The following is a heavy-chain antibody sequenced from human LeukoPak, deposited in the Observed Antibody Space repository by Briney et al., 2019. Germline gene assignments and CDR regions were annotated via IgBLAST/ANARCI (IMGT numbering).Heavy chain of an antibody. Sequence: PSETLSLTCNVSGGSISSSSYYWGWIRQPPGKGLEWIGSIYYSGSTYYNPSLKSRVTISVDTSKNQFSLKLSSVTAADTAVYYCARAVVVVIHTAYYFDYWGQGTLVTVSS. CDR2: IYYSGST. D-gene: IGHD3-22*01. V-gene: IGHV4-39*01. CDR3: ARAVVVVIHTAYYFDY. CDR1: GGSISSSSYY. J-gene: IGHJ4*02.